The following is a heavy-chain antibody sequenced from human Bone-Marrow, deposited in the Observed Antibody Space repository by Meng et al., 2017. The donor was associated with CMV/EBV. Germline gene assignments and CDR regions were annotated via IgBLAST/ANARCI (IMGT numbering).Heavy chain of an antibody. CDR3: ASYYCSSTSCYGMDV. CDR1: GFTFSSYS. D-gene: IGHD2-2*01. CDR2: ISSSSSYI. Sequence: GGSLRLSCADSGFTFSSYSMNWVRQAPGKGLEWVSSISSSSSYIYYADSVKGRFTISRDNAKNSLYLQMNSLRAEDTAVYYCASYYCSSTSCYGMDVWGQGTTVTVSS. J-gene: IGHJ6*02. V-gene: IGHV3-21*01.